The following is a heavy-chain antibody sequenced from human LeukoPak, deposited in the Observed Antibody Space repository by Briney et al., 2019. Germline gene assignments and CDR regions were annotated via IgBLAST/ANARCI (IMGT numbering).Heavy chain of an antibody. Sequence: SETLSLTCAVYGGSFSGYYWSWIRQPPGKGLEWIGEINHSGSTNYNPSLKSRVTIPVDTSKNQFSLKLSSVTAADTAVYYCARGYQLLLFDYWGQGTLVTVSS. CDR1: GGSFSGYY. V-gene: IGHV4-34*01. D-gene: IGHD2-2*01. CDR3: ARGYQLLLFDY. J-gene: IGHJ4*02. CDR2: INHSGST.